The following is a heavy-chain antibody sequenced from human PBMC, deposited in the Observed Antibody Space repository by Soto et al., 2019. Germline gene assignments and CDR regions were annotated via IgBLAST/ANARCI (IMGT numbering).Heavy chain of an antibody. CDR2: IIPIFGTA. CDR1: GGTFSSYA. D-gene: IGHD6-13*01. V-gene: IGHV1-69*13. CDR3: ERAHGSWHDLVWFDP. Sequence: GASVKVSCKASGGTFSSYAISWVRQAPGQGLEWMGGIIPIFGTANYAQKFQGRVTITADESTSTAYMELSSLRSEDTAVYYCERAHGSWHDLVWFDPWGQGTLVTVSS. J-gene: IGHJ5*02.